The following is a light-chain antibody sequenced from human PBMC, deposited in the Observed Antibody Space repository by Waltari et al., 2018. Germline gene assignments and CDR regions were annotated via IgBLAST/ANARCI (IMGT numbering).Light chain of an antibody. CDR1: SSNIGACYD. CDR2: GST. CDR3: QSYDYSLSAYV. Sequence: QSVLTQPPSVSGAPGQWVTIPCTGSSSNIGACYDLTWYQQVPGTAPKLLIYGSTNRPSGVPDRFSGSKSGTSASLAITGLQAEDEADYYCQSYDYSLSAYVFGIGTKVTVL. J-gene: IGLJ1*01. V-gene: IGLV1-40*01.